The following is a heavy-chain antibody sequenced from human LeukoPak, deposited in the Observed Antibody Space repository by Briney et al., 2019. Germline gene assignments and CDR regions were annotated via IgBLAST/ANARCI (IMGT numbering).Heavy chain of an antibody. Sequence: GESLKIFCKGSGYSFTSHWIGWVRQLPAKSLGWMGVIYPGDSGTIYSPSLQRQVTISADTSINTPSLQWATLTAPDTAVYYCAEPTRTYNRFDYWGQGTLVTVSS. J-gene: IGHJ4*02. CDR3: AEPTRTYNRFDY. D-gene: IGHD5-24*01. CDR2: IYPGDSGT. V-gene: IGHV5-51*01. CDR1: GYSFTSHW.